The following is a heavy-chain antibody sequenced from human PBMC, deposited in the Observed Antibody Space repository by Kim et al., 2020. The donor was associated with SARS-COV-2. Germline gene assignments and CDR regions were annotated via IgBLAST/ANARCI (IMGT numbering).Heavy chain of an antibody. V-gene: IGHV3-23*01. CDR3: AKETVYYYDSSGYDC. CDR1: GFTFSSYA. CDR2: ISGSGGST. D-gene: IGHD3-22*01. Sequence: GGYLRLSCAASGFTFSSYAMSWVRQAPGKGLEWVSAISGSGGSTYYADSVKGRFTISRDNSKNTLYLQMNSLRAEDTAVYYCAKETVYYYDSSGYDCWGQGTLVTVSS. J-gene: IGHJ4*02.